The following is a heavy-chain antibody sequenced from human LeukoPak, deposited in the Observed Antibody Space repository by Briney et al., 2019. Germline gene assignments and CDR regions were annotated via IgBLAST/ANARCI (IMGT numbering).Heavy chain of an antibody. D-gene: IGHD3-10*01. Sequence: SQTLSLTCAVSGDSFSSGDYSWSWIRQPSGKGLEWIGYIFHSGSSYYNPSLKSRVTISVDESKNQFSLRLTSVTAADTAVYYCARELWFVNAPGSWFDPWGQGTLVTVSS. CDR2: IFHSGSS. V-gene: IGHV4-30-2*01. CDR1: GDSFSSGDYS. J-gene: IGHJ5*02. CDR3: ARELWFVNAPGSWFDP.